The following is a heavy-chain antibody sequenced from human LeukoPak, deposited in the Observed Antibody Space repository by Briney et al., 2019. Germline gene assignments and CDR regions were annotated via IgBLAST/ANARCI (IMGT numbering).Heavy chain of an antibody. CDR3: ARDSVALEPTRRNSFDP. Sequence: GGSLRLPCAASGFTFSSYVMHWVRQAPGKGLEYVSTITSNGGRAFYATSVKGRFTISRDNAKNSLYLQMNSLRAEDTALYYCARDSVALEPTRRNSFDPWGQGTLVTVSS. CDR1: GFTFSSYV. V-gene: IGHV3-64*01. D-gene: IGHD1-26*01. J-gene: IGHJ5*02. CDR2: ITSNGGRA.